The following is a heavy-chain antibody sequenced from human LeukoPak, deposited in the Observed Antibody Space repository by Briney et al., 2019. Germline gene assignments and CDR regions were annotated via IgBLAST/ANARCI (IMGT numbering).Heavy chain of an antibody. J-gene: IGHJ3*02. CDR3: ARDGPEIAPDAFDI. V-gene: IGHV3-30-3*01. D-gene: IGHD2-21*01. CDR2: ISYDGSNK. CDR1: GFTFSSYA. Sequence: PGRSLRLSCAASGFTFSSYAMHWVRQAPGKGLEWVAVISYDGSNKYYADSVKGRFTISRDNSKNTLYLQMNSLRADDTAVYYCARDGPEIAPDAFDIWGQGTMVTVSS.